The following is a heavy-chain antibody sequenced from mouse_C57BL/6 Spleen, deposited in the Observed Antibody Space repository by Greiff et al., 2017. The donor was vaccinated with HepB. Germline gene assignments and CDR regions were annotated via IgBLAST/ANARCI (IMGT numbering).Heavy chain of an antibody. CDR3: AREVLRSFDY. CDR2: ISYDGSN. J-gene: IGHJ2*01. CDR1: GYSITSGYY. Sequence: VQLQQSGPGLVKPSQSLSLTCSVTGYSITSGYYWNWIRQFPGNKLEWMGYISYDGSNNYNPSLKNRISITRDTSKNQFFLKLNSVTTEDTATYYCAREVLRSFDYWGQGTTLTVSS. D-gene: IGHD1-1*01. V-gene: IGHV3-6*01.